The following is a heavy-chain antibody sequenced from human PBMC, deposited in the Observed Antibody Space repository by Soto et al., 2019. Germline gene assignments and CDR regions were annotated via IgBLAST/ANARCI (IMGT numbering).Heavy chain of an antibody. CDR3: ARDGGDWFDP. V-gene: IGHV3-30-3*01. CDR1: GFTFSSYA. CDR2: ISYDGSNK. J-gene: IGHJ5*02. D-gene: IGHD3-16*01. Sequence: QVQLVESGGGVVQPGRSLRLSCAASGFTFSSYAMHWVRQAPGKGLEWVAVISYDGSNKYYADSVKGRFTISRDNSKNTLDLQMNSLRAEDTAVYYCARDGGDWFDPWGQGTLVTVSS.